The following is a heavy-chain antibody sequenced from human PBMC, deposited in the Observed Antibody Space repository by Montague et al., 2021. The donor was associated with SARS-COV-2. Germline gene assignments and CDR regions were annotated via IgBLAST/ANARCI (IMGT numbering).Heavy chain of an antibody. V-gene: IGHV4-39*02. D-gene: IGHD6-13*01. J-gene: IGHJ5*02. CDR1: GGSVATSGYY. CDR2: MHYSGAI. Sequence: SETLSLTCSVSGGSVATSGYYWGWVRQPPGKGLDWIVSMHYSGAIFYNPSLKSRVTMSLDTSKNYFSLNLTSVTAADTAVYFCARDSKGGRQLGNWFDPWGQGTLVTVSS. CDR3: ARDSKGGRQLGNWFDP.